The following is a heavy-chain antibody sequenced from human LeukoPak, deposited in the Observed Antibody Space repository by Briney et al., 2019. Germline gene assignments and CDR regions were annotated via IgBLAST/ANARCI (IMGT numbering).Heavy chain of an antibody. CDR1: GGSLSTSSYY. Sequence: PSETLSLTCDVSGGSLSTSSYYWDWIRQPPGKGLEWIGSIHYGGTTYYNPSLKSRATISVDTSKNQFSLNLTSVTAADTAVYYCAREKDIVLVVAATRSAALDIWGQGTMVTVSS. J-gene: IGHJ3*02. V-gene: IGHV4-39*02. CDR2: IHYGGTT. D-gene: IGHD2-15*01. CDR3: AREKDIVLVVAATRSAALDI.